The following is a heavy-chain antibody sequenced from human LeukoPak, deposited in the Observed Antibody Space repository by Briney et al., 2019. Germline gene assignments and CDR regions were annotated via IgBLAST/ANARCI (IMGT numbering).Heavy chain of an antibody. V-gene: IGHV3-23*01. CDR3: AKGSF. D-gene: IGHD3-10*01. CDR2: ISGSSSDR. CDR1: GFTFSIYA. Sequence: GGSLRLSCAASGFTFSIYAMSWARRAPGKGLEWVSAISGSSSDRYYADSVKGRFTSSRDNSKNTLYLQMNNLRAEDTAAYYCAKGSFWGQGTLVTVSS. J-gene: IGHJ4*02.